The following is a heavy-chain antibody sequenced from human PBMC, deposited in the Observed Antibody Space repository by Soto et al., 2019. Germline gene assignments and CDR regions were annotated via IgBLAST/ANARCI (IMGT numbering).Heavy chain of an antibody. Sequence: QVQLQESGPGLVKPSQTLSLTCTVSGGSISSGGYYWSWIRQHPGKSLEWIGYVYHIGSTYYNPSLESRVTISVDTSKNQFSLKLSSVTAADTAVYYCARENFSSAAASGFDYWGQGTLVTVSS. V-gene: IGHV4-31*03. J-gene: IGHJ4*02. CDR3: ARENFSSAAASGFDY. D-gene: IGHD3-10*01. CDR2: VYHIGST. CDR1: GGSISSGGYY.